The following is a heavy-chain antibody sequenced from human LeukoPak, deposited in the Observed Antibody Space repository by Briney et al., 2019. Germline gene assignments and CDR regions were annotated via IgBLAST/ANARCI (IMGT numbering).Heavy chain of an antibody. CDR1: GGSISSGGYS. CDR3: ARVKPSSSSLEYYFDY. Sequence: SSETLSLTCAVSGGSISSGGYSWSWIRQPPGKGLEWIGYIYHIGNTYYNPFLKSRVTISLDRSKNQFSLKLSSVTAADTAVYYCARVKPSSSSLEYYFDYWGQGTLVTVSS. J-gene: IGHJ4*02. V-gene: IGHV4-30-2*01. CDR2: IYHIGNT. D-gene: IGHD6-6*01.